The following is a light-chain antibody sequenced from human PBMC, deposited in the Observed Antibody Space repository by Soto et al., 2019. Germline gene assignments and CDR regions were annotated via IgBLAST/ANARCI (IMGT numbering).Light chain of an antibody. CDR1: QSVSSN. V-gene: IGKV3-15*01. J-gene: IGKJ2*01. CDR2: GAS. Sequence: ELVMTQSPATLSVSPGERATLSCKASQSVSSNLAWYQQKPGQAPRLLIYGASTRATGIPARFSGSGSGTEFTLTISSLESEDFAVYYWQRYNNLYTFGQGTELPIK. CDR3: QRYNNLYT.